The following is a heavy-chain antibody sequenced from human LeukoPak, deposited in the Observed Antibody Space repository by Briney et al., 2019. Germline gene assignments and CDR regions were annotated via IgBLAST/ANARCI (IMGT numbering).Heavy chain of an antibody. CDR2: INHSGST. V-gene: IGHV4-34*01. Sequence: KSSATLSLTCAVYGGSFSGYYWSWIRQPSGKGLEWIGEINHSGSTNYNPSLKSRVTISVDTSKNQFSLKLSSVTAADTAVYYCARAIHYSGKFNYWGQGTLVTVSS. D-gene: IGHD4-23*01. J-gene: IGHJ4*02. CDR1: GGSFSGYY. CDR3: ARAIHYSGKFNY.